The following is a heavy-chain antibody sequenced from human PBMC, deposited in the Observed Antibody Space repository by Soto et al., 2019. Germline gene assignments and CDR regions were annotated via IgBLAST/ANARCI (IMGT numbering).Heavy chain of an antibody. CDR2: IYHVGTI. Sequence: SETLSLTCAVSGDSISTTKWWTWVRQPPGKGLEWIGEIYHVGTINYNPSLQSRVTMSVDKSKNQFSLKLSSVTAADTAVYYCARGLGYCSSTSCYGSSRNYYYGMDVWGQGTTVTVSS. V-gene: IGHV4-4*02. CDR3: ARGLGYCSSTSCYGSSRNYYYGMDV. CDR1: GDSISTTKW. J-gene: IGHJ6*02. D-gene: IGHD2-2*01.